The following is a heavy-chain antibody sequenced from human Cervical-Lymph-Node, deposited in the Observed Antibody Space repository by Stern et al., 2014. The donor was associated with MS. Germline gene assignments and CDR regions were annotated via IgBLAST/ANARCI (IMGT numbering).Heavy chain of an antibody. CDR3: ASPSGAIYFFGH. CDR2: ILLQFNST. V-gene: IGHV1-69*18. J-gene: IGHJ4*02. D-gene: IGHD2-15*01. CDR1: GGIFSKSA. Sequence: QMQLVQSGAEVKKPGSSVKVSCKASGGIFSKSAISWVRHVPGQGLEWMGRILLQFNSTNYAQRVQGRVSITADESTSTVYLELRSLRSEDTAVYYCASPSGAIYFFGHWGQGTLVTVSS.